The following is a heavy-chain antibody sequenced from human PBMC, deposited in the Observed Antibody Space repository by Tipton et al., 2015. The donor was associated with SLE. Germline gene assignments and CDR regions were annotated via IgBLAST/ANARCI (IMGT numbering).Heavy chain of an antibody. CDR1: GGSISSHY. CDR3: ARDRHYRGNVWFDP. CDR2: IYTSGST. Sequence: TLSLTCTVSGGSISSHYWSWIRQPPGKGLEWIGYIYTSGSTKYNPSLKSRVTISIDTSKKQFSLKLDSVTAADTAVYYCARDRHYRGNVWFDPWGRGILVTVSS. D-gene: IGHD5-12*01. J-gene: IGHJ5*02. V-gene: IGHV4-59*11.